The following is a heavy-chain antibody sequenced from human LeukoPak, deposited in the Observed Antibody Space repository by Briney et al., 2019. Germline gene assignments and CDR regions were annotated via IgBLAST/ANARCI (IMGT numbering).Heavy chain of an antibody. CDR1: GGSFSGYY. D-gene: IGHD3-22*01. CDR2: INHSGST. V-gene: IGHV4-34*01. CDR3: ARPSYDSSDAFDI. J-gene: IGHJ3*02. Sequence: SETLSLTCAVYGGSFSGYYWSWIRQPPGKGLEWIGEINHSGSTNYNPSLKSRVTISVDTSKNQFSLKLNSVTAADTAVYHCARPSYDSSDAFDIWGQGTMVTVSS.